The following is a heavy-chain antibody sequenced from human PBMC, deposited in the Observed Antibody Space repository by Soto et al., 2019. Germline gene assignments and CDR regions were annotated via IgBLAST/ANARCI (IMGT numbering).Heavy chain of an antibody. CDR2: ISYDGSNK. V-gene: IGHV3-30-3*01. D-gene: IGHD2-2*01. CDR1: GFTFSSYA. J-gene: IGHJ4*02. Sequence: PGGSLRLSCAASGFTFSSYAMHWVRQAPGKGLEWVAVISYDGSNKYYADSVKGRFTISRDNSKNTLYLQMNSLRAEDTAVYYCARGYCSSTSCYLSYWGQGTLVTVSS. CDR3: ARGYCSSTSCYLSY.